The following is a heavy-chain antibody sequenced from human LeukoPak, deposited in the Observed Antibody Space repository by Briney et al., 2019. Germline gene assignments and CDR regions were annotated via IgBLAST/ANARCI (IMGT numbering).Heavy chain of an antibody. D-gene: IGHD3-10*01. CDR1: GFTFSVSA. V-gene: IGHV3-73*01. CDR3: ASGPGGVDV. J-gene: IGHJ6*04. Sequence: QAGGSLRLSCAASGFTFSVSAMHWVRQASGKGLEWVGRIRSKANSYATAYAASVKGRFTISRDDSKNTAYLQMNSLQTEDTAVYYCASGPGGVDVWGKGTTVTVSS. CDR2: IRSKANSYAT.